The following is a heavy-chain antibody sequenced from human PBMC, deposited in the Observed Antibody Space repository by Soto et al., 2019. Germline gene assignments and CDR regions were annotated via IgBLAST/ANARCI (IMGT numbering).Heavy chain of an antibody. D-gene: IGHD2-21*02. CDR1: GGSINRGGYY. CDR3: ARRAGGNFYFDS. Sequence: QVQLQESGPGLGKPSQTLSLTCTVSGGSINRGGYYWTWIRQHPGKGLEWIGSVYYSGSTNYNPSLKSRVTISVDTSKNQFSLKLGSVSAADTAVYYCARRAGGNFYFDSWGQGTLVTVSS. CDR2: VYYSGST. J-gene: IGHJ4*02. V-gene: IGHV4-31*03.